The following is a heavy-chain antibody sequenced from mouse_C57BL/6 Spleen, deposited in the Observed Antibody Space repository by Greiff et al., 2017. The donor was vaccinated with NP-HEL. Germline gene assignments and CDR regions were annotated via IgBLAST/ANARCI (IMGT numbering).Heavy chain of an antibody. J-gene: IGHJ4*01. CDR2: ISSGGDYI. CDR3: TRVDYGSSYSKEYYAMDY. Sequence: EVQGVESGEGLVKPGGSLKLSCAASGFTFSSYAMSWVRQTPEKRLEWVAYISSGGDYIYYADTVKGRFTISRDNARNTLYLQMSSLKSEDTAMYYCTRVDYGSSYSKEYYAMDYWGQGTSVTVSS. V-gene: IGHV5-9-1*02. D-gene: IGHD1-1*01. CDR1: GFTFSSYA.